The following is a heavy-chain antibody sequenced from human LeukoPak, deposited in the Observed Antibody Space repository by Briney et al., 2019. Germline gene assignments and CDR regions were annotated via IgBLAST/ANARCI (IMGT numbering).Heavy chain of an antibody. J-gene: IGHJ4*02. D-gene: IGHD1-1*01. Sequence: ASVKVSCKASAYPFTNYSIHWVRQAPGQGLEWMGWINPNSGSTNYAQKFQGRVTMTRDTSISTAYMELSRLRSDDTAVYYCARDPTSSAQLERSFDYWGQGTLVTVSS. V-gene: IGHV1-2*02. CDR1: AYPFTNYS. CDR2: INPNSGST. CDR3: ARDPTSSAQLERSFDY.